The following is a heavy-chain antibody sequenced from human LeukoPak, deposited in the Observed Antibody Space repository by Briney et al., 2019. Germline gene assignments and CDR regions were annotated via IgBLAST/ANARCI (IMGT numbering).Heavy chain of an antibody. CDR1: GFTFSSYW. CDR3: AMLGLVAAIDS. Sequence: GGSLRLSCAASGFTFSSYWMTWVRQAPGRGLEWVANIKGDGSEKYYADSVRGQFTISRDNAKNSLYLQMNGLRAEDTAVYYCAMLGLVAAIDSWGQGTLVTVSS. J-gene: IGHJ4*02. V-gene: IGHV3-7*02. CDR2: IKGDGSEK. D-gene: IGHD5-12*01.